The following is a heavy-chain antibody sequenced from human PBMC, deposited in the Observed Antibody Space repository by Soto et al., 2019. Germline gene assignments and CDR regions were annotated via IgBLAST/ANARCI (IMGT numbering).Heavy chain of an antibody. CDR2: ISAYNGNT. Sequence: QVQLVQSGAEVKKPGASVKVSCKASGYTFTSYGISWVRQAPGQGLEWMGWISAYNGNTKYAQKLQGRVTITTDTPTSKAYMEVSSVSPDDTDVYYCSRDSADGSRDYYSVARFAAWGQVTLV. D-gene: IGHD3-10*01. CDR3: SRDSADGSRDYYSVARFAA. CDR1: GYTFTSYG. J-gene: IGHJ4*02. V-gene: IGHV1-18*01.